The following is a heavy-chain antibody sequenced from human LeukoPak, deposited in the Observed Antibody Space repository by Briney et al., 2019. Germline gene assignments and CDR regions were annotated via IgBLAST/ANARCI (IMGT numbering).Heavy chain of an antibody. Sequence: SETLSLTCTVSGVAISSSGDYWGWIRQPPGKGLEWIGSIYYSGNTYYNPSLKSRVTISVDTSKNQFSLRLSSVTAADTAVYYCASQITMIESWFDPWGQGTLVTVSS. D-gene: IGHD3-22*01. CDR1: GVAISSSGDY. CDR2: IYYSGNT. CDR3: ASQITMIESWFDP. V-gene: IGHV4-39*01. J-gene: IGHJ5*02.